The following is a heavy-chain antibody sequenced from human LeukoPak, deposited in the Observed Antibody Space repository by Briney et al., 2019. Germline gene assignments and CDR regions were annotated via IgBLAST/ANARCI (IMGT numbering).Heavy chain of an antibody. Sequence: TSETLSLTCTVSGGSISSSSYYWGWIRQPPGKGLEWIGSIYYSGSTYYNPSLKSRVTISVDTSKNQFSLKLSSVTAADTAVYYCARHSYYDSSGYCPDAFDIWGQGTMVTVSS. D-gene: IGHD3-22*01. J-gene: IGHJ3*02. CDR3: ARHSYYDSSGYCPDAFDI. CDR1: GGSISSSSYY. CDR2: IYYSGST. V-gene: IGHV4-39*01.